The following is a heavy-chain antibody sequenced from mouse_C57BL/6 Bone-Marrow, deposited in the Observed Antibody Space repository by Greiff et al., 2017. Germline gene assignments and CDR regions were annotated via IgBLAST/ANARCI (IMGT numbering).Heavy chain of an antibody. V-gene: IGHV5-4*03. CDR1: GFTFSSYA. J-gene: IGHJ4*01. CDR3: ARALYYYAMDY. Sequence: EVKLMESVGGLVKPGGSLKLSCAASGFTFSSYAMSWVRQTPEKRLEWVATISDGGSYTYYPDNVKGRFTISRDNDKNNLYLQMSHLKSEDTAMYYCARALYYYAMDYWGQGTSVTVSS. CDR2: ISDGGSYT.